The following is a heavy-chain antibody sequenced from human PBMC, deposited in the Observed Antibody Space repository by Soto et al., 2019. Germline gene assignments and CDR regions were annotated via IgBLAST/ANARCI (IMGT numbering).Heavy chain of an antibody. CDR3: ARDLDWVLYDY. D-gene: IGHD3-3*01. J-gene: IGHJ4*02. CDR1: GLSLSNYV. CDR2: VSHDGSTT. Sequence: GSLRVSCAASGLSLSNYVMDWVRQAPGKGLVWASRVSHDGSTTSYADSVKGRFTISRDNSKNTLYLQMNSLRDEDTAVYYCARDLDWVLYDYWGQGTPVT. V-gene: IGHV3-74*01.